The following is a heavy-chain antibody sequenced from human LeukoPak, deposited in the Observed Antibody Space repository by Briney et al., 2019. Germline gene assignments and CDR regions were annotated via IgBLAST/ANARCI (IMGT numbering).Heavy chain of an antibody. CDR3: ASQKGRIAVAVDY. Sequence: PGGSLRLSCAASGFTFSSYEMNWVRQTPGKGLERVSYISSSGSTIYYADSVEGRFTISRDNAKNSLYLQMNSLRAEDTAVYYCASQKGRIAVAVDYWGQGTLVTVSS. J-gene: IGHJ4*02. CDR2: ISSSGSTI. V-gene: IGHV3-48*03. CDR1: GFTFSSYE. D-gene: IGHD6-19*01.